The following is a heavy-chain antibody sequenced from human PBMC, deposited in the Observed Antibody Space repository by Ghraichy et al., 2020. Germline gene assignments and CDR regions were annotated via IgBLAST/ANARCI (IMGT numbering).Heavy chain of an antibody. CDR2: LYWDDTK. Sequence: SGPTLVKPTETLTLTCTFSGFSLATRGVGVGWIRQPPGKAMEWLALLYWDDTKRYSPSLQSRLSVTEDTSKNQVVLTMTDMDPVDTATYFCAHTGLYEPISALFDFWGQGVLVTVSS. J-gene: IGHJ4*02. V-gene: IGHV2-5*02. CDR3: AHTGLYEPISALFDF. D-gene: IGHD1-14*01. CDR1: GFSLATRGVG.